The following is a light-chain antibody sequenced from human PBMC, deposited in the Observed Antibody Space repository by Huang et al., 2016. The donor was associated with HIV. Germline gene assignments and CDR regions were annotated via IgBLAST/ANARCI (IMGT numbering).Light chain of an antibody. CDR2: KAS. V-gene: IGKV1-5*03. CDR3: QQYNSYLYT. Sequence: IQMTQSPSTLSASVGDTVTITCRASQSISSWLAWYQQKPGKAPKLLIYKASSLESGVPSRCSGSGSGTEFTLTISSLQPDDFATYDCQQYNSYLYTFGQGTKLEIK. CDR1: QSISSW. J-gene: IGKJ2*01.